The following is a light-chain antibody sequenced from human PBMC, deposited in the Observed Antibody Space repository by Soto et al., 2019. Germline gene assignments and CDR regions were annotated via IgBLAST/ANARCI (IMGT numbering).Light chain of an antibody. Sequence: QSALTQPPSASGSPGQSVTICCTGTSSDVGGYNYVSWYQQHPGKAPKLMIYEVSKRPSGVPDRFSGSKSGNTASLTVSGLQAEDEADYYCNSYAGSNNSVFGAGTKVTVL. CDR3: NSYAGSNNSV. J-gene: IGLJ3*02. V-gene: IGLV2-8*01. CDR1: SSDVGGYNY. CDR2: EVS.